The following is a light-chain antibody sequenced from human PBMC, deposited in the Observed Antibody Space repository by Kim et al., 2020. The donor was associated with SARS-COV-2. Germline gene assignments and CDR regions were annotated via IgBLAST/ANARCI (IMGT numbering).Light chain of an antibody. J-gene: IGKJ2*01. CDR3: QQYYNAPYS. V-gene: IGKV1-NL1*01. CDR1: QAISYA. CDR2: AAS. Sequence: SASMGDRVPLTCRAGQAISYALAWYEQKPGTAPEVLVYAASKLQTGVPSRFSGSGSGTDYTLTISSLQPEDFATYYCQQYYNAPYSFGQGTKLEIK.